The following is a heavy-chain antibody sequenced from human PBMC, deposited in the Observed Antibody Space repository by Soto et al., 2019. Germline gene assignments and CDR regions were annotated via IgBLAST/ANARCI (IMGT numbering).Heavy chain of an antibody. CDR3: ASYSRYDLGYYYYYSMDV. CDR1: GYTFTSYY. J-gene: IGHJ6*03. Sequence: ASVKVSCKASGYTFTSYYMHWVRQAPGQGLEWMGIINPSGGSTSYAQKFQGRVTMTRDTSTSTVYMELSSLRSEDTAVYYCASYSRYDLGYYYYYSMDVWGKGTTVTVSS. D-gene: IGHD5-12*01. V-gene: IGHV1-46*03. CDR2: INPSGGST.